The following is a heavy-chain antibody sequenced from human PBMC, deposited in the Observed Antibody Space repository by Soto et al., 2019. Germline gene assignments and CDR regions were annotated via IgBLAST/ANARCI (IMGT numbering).Heavy chain of an antibody. Sequence: GGSLRLSCAASGFTFSSYWMSWVRQAPGKGLEWVANIKQDGSEKYYVDSVKGRFTISRDNAKNSLYLQMNSLRAEDTAVYYCAAALEPGYMDVWGKGTTVTVSS. D-gene: IGHD1-1*01. J-gene: IGHJ6*03. CDR1: GFTFSSYW. CDR2: IKQDGSEK. CDR3: AAALEPGYMDV. V-gene: IGHV3-7*01.